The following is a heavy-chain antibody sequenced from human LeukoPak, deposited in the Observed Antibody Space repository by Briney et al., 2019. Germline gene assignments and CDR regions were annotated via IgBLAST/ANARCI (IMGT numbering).Heavy chain of an antibody. CDR3: ARDRGYAMDV. V-gene: IGHV3-53*01. D-gene: IGHD1-1*01. CDR1: GLSISDQY. Sequence: GSLRLSCAASGLSISDQYMSWVRQAPGKGLEWVSIIQSGGNIYYADSVKGRFTISRDNSKNTVYLQMNSLRAEDTAVYYCARDRGYAMDVWGQGTTVTVSS. CDR2: IQSGGNI. J-gene: IGHJ6*02.